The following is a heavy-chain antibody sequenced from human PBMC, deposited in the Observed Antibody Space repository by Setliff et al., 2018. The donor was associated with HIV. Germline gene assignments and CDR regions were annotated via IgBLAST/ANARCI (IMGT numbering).Heavy chain of an antibody. J-gene: IGHJ4*02. CDR3: ARDPGIAAAGTEYFDS. CDR1: GGSISNSRYY. CDR2: VNHNGNI. V-gene: IGHV4-39*07. D-gene: IGHD6-13*01. Sequence: PSETLSLTCTVSGGSISNSRYYWSWIRQPPGKGLEWIVEVNHNGNINYNPSLKSRVTVSVDTSKTQYSLKLSSVTAADTAIYYCARDPGIAAAGTEYFDSWGQGILVTVSS.